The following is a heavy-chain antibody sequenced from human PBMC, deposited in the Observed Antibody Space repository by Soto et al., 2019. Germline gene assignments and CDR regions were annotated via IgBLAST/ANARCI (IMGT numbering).Heavy chain of an antibody. Sequence: EVLLVESGGGLVQPGGSLTLSCAASRFTFGSYWMNWVRQAPGKGLAWVANIKGGGSEKYYVDFVEGRFTISRDNTKTSLDLQMNSLRVDDTAVYYCAAGFPPDFWGQGTLVTVSS. CDR2: IKGGGSEK. D-gene: IGHD3-10*01. V-gene: IGHV3-7*01. J-gene: IGHJ4*02. CDR3: AAGFPPDF. CDR1: RFTFGSYW.